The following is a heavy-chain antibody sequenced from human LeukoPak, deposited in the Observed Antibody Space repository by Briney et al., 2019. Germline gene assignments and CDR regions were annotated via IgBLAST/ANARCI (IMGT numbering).Heavy chain of an antibody. CDR2: FDPEDGET. CDR1: GYTLTELS. D-gene: IGHD3-16*02. V-gene: IGHV1-24*01. Sequence: GASVKVSCKVSGYTLTELSMHWVRQAPGKGLEWMGGFDPEDGETIYAQTFQGRVTMTEDTSTDTAYMELSSLRSGDTAVYYCATYRQYVWGNYHYDYWGQGTLVTVSS. CDR3: ATYRQYVWGNYHYDY. J-gene: IGHJ4*02.